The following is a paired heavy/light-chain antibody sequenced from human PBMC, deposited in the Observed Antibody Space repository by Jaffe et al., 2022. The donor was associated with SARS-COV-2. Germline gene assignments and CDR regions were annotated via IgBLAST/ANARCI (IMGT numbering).Heavy chain of an antibody. V-gene: IGHV3-7*01. CDR1: GFTFSSYW. J-gene: IGHJ6*03. Sequence: EVQLVESGGGLVQPGGSLRLSCVPSGFTFSSYWMTWVRQAPGKGLEWVANIKQDGSEKYYVDSVKGRFTISRDNAKNSLYLQMNALRAEDTAVYYCARDNRAVVVATSLWVDSRYSFYIDVWGKGTTVTVSS. D-gene: IGHD2-15*01. CDR3: ARDNRAVVVATSLWVDSRYSFYIDV. CDR2: IKQDGSEK.
Light chain of an antibody. Sequence: QPVLTQSSSASASLGSSVKLTCTLSSGHSNYIIAWHQQQPGKAPRFLMKLERSGSYNKGSGVPDRFSGSSSGADRYLTISNLQSEDEADYYCETWDNNRVFGGGTKLTVL. J-gene: IGLJ3*02. CDR3: ETWDNNRV. CDR1: SGHSNYI. V-gene: IGLV4-60*03. CDR2: LERSGSY.